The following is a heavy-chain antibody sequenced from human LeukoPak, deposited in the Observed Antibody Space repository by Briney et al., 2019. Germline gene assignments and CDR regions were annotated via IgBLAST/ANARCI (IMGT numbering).Heavy chain of an antibody. V-gene: IGHV5-51*01. D-gene: IGHD1-26*01. CDR1: GYSFTSSW. Sequence: GESLQISCQGSGYSFTSSWIGWVRQMPGKGLEWMGIIYPGDSDTRYSPSFQGQVTITADKSISTAYLQWSSLKASDTAMYYCARFSVGGTYYPNYWGQGTLVSVSS. J-gene: IGHJ4*02. CDR2: IYPGDSDT. CDR3: ARFSVGGTYYPNY.